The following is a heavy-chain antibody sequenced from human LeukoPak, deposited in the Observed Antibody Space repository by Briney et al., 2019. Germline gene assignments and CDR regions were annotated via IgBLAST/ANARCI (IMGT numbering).Heavy chain of an antibody. D-gene: IGHD6-6*01. V-gene: IGHV1-24*01. J-gene: IGHJ4*02. CDR1: GYTLTELS. Sequence: GASVKVSCKVSGYTLTELSMHWVRQAPGKGLEWMGGFDPEDGETIYAQKFQGRVTMTEDTSTDTAYMELSSLRSEDTAVYYCATDGSRLSVYSSSSGYFDYWGQGTLVTVSS. CDR3: ATDGSRLSVYSSSSGYFDY. CDR2: FDPEDGET.